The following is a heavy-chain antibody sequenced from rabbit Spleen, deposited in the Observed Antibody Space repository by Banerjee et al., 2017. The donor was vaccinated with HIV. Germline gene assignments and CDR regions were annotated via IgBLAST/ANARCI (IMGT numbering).Heavy chain of an antibody. CDR3: ARAPDSGYWAVALDL. Sequence: QEQLVESGGGLVQPGGSLKLSCKASGIDFNSNYWICWVRQAPGKGLEWIACIYVGSDNTYYANWAKGRFTISKTSSTTVTLQVTSLTPADTATYFCARAPDSGYWAVALDLWGQGTLVTVS. CDR2: IYVGSDNT. J-gene: IGHJ4*01. CDR1: GIDFNSNYW. D-gene: IGHD1-1*01. V-gene: IGHV1S45*01.